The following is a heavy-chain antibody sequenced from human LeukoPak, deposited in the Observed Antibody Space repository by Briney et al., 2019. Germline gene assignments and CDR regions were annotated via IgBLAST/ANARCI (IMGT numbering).Heavy chain of an antibody. CDR2: VHHSGAT. J-gene: IGHJ6*02. CDR3: ARHPTGPGGMDV. D-gene: IGHD2-8*02. CDR1: DESVSDYY. V-gene: IGHV4-59*08. Sequence: SETLSLTCTVSDESVSDYYWTWIRQPPGKGLEWIGFVHHSGATDYNPSLQSRVTISVDTSNNQFSLTLSSVTAADTAVYYCARHPTGPGGMDVWGQGTTVTVSS.